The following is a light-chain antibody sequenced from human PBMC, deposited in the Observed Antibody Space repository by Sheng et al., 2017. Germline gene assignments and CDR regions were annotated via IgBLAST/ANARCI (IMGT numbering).Light chain of an antibody. J-gene: IGLJ1*01. CDR2: QDT. CDR1: KLGDKY. V-gene: IGLV3-1*01. Sequence: SYELTQPPSVSVSPGQTATITCSGDKLGDKYSSWYQQKPGQSPFLVIYQDTKRPSGIPERFSGSNSGNTATLTISGTQAMDEADYYCQAWDSSTSIFGTGTRVTVL. CDR3: QAWDSSTSI.